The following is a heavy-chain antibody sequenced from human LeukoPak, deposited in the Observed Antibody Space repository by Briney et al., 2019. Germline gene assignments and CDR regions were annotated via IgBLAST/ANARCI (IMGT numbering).Heavy chain of an antibody. CDR3: ARGDSYGYEALTQSNYFDY. V-gene: IGHV4-61*08. D-gene: IGHD5-18*01. CDR2: IYYSGNT. CDR1: GGSISSGGYS. J-gene: IGHJ4*02. Sequence: SESLSLTCAVSGGSISSGGYSWSWIRQPPGKGLDWIGYIYYSGNTYYNPSLKRRVTISVDTSKNRFSLKLSSVTAADTAVYYSARGDSYGYEALTQSNYFDYWGQGTLVTVSS.